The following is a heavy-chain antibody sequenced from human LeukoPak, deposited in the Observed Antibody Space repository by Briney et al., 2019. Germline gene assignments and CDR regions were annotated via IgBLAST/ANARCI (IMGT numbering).Heavy chain of an antibody. CDR1: GYTFTSND. CDR2: INPKSGDS. D-gene: IGHD4-17*01. V-gene: IGHV1-8*03. J-gene: IGHJ4*02. CDR3: ARHLRTTFDY. Sequence: GASVKVSCKASGYTFTSNDINWVRPAPGQGPEWMGWINPKSGDSGYAQKFRGRVTITRDTSISTAYMELSSLRSDDTAVYYCARHLRTTFDYWGQGTLVTVSS.